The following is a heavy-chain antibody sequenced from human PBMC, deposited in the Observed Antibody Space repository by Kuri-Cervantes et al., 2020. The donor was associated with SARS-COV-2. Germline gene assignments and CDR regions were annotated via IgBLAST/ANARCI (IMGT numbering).Heavy chain of an antibody. Sequence: GGSLRLSCAASGFTFSSYGMHWVRQAPGKGPEWVSSISSSSSYIYYADSVKGRFTIPRDNAKNSLYLQMNSLRAEDTAVYYCVRDGDHWNFDYWGQGTLVTVSS. J-gene: IGHJ4*02. CDR3: VRDGDHWNFDY. D-gene: IGHD1-1*01. CDR1: GFTFSSYG. V-gene: IGHV3-21*01. CDR2: ISSSSSYI.